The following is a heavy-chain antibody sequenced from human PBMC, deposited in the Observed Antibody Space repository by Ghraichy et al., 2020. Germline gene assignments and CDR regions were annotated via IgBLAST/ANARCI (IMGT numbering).Heavy chain of an antibody. Sequence: GGSLRLSCAASGFTFSSYAMSWVRQAPGKGLEWVSVISGGGGSTYYADSVKGRFTISRDNSKNTLYLQMNSLRAEDTAVYYCAKDYDFWSGYITLWGQGTLVTVSS. J-gene: IGHJ4*02. CDR2: ISGGGGST. V-gene: IGHV3-23*01. D-gene: IGHD3-3*01. CDR1: GFTFSSYA. CDR3: AKDYDFWSGYITL.